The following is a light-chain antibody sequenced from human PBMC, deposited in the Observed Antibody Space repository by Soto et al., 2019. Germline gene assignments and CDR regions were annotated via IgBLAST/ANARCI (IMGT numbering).Light chain of an antibody. Sequence: EIVLTQSPGTLSLSPGERATLSCRASQSVSYNYLAWYQQKPGQAPRLLIYGASSSATGLPDRYSGSGSGKDFTLTIIRLELEDFAVYYCHKYGSSPLTFGGGTKEEIK. CDR2: GAS. J-gene: IGKJ4*01. CDR3: HKYGSSPLT. V-gene: IGKV3-20*01. CDR1: QSVSYNY.